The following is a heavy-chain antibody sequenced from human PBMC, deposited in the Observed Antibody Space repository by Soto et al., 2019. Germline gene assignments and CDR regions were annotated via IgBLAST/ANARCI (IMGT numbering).Heavy chain of an antibody. CDR2: ISPYSGYT. D-gene: IGHD2-2*01. Sequence: DSLKVSCKGFGYSFMKYGINWVRQAPGQGLEWVGWISPYSGYTHSAQKFHGRLTLTTDTAASTAYMELRILRSADTALYYCAREASVLIPAAHPSRFDSWGQGTLVTASS. V-gene: IGHV1-18*01. CDR3: AREASVLIPAAHPSRFDS. J-gene: IGHJ4*02. CDR1: GYSFMKYG.